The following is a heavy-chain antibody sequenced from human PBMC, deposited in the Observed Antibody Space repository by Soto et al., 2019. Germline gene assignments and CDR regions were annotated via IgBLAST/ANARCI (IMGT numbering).Heavy chain of an antibody. J-gene: IGHJ5*02. D-gene: IGHD6-19*01. Sequence: EVQLLESGGGLVQPGGSLRLSCTASGFSFSNYAMTWVRQAPGKGLEWVSTISGSGGGTYYADSVKGRITISREKSQNTVFLQMSSLRAEDAAVYYCVKDISSGWGNWFDPWGQGNLVTVSS. V-gene: IGHV3-23*01. CDR1: GFSFSNYA. CDR2: ISGSGGGT. CDR3: VKDISSGWGNWFDP.